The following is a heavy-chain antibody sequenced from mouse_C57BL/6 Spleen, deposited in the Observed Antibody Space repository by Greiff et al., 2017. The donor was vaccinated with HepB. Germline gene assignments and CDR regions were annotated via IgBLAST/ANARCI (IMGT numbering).Heavy chain of an antibody. D-gene: IGHD1-1*01. V-gene: IGHV5-12*01. J-gene: IGHJ2*01. CDR2: ISNGGGST. CDR1: GFTFSDYY. CDR3: ASSNYYGSSPDY. Sequence: VQLKESGGGLVQPGGSLKLSCAASGFTFSDYYMYWVRQTPEKRLEWVAYISNGGGSTYYPDTVKGRFTISRDNAKNTLYLQMSRLKSEDTAMYYCASSNYYGSSPDYWGQGTTLTVSS.